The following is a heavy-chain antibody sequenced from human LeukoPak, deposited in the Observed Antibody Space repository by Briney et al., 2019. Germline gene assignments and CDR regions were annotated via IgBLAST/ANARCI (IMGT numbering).Heavy chain of an antibody. CDR1: GFTFSSYG. V-gene: IGHV3-30*18. J-gene: IGHJ4*02. D-gene: IGHD6-19*01. Sequence: PGRSLRLSCAASGFTFSSYGMHWVRQAPGKGLEWVAVISYDGSNKYYADSVKGRFTISRDNSKNTLYLQVNSLRAEDTAVYYCAKDLSVAVAGLGFDYWGQGTLVTVSS. CDR2: ISYDGSNK. CDR3: AKDLSVAVAGLGFDY.